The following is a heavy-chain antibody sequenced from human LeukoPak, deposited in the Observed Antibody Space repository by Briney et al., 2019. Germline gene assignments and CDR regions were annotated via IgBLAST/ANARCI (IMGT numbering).Heavy chain of an antibody. V-gene: IGHV4-4*07. CDR1: GDSISRYY. D-gene: IGHD1-26*01. J-gene: IGHJ4*02. CDR3: ARHSRTYYDFDY. CDR2: IYTTGST. Sequence: SETLSLTCTFSGDSISRYYWSWIRQPAGKGLEWIGRIYTTGSTNYNPSLKSRVTISVDPPKNQFSLKVSSETAADTAVYYCARHSRTYYDFDYWGQGTLVTVSS.